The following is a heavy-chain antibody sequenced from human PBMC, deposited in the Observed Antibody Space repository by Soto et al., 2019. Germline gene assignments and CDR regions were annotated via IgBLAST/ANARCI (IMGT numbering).Heavy chain of an antibody. CDR2: INTYNGNK. Sequence: QVQLVQSGAEVKNPGASVKVSCKASGYTFTRYGIGWARQAPGQGLEWMGWINTYNGNKNYAQNVQGRVTLTTDTXXSTAYMELRSLRSNDTAIYYCAMVDVYVTPSPQDVWGQGTTVIVSS. V-gene: IGHV1-18*01. CDR1: GYTFTRYG. CDR3: AMVDVYVTPSPQDV. J-gene: IGHJ6*02. D-gene: IGHD3-16*01.